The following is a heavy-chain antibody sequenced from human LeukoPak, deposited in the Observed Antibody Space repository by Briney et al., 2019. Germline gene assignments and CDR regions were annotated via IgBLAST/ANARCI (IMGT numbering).Heavy chain of an antibody. J-gene: IGHJ4*02. CDR1: GYTFTGYY. CDR2: INPNSGGT. CDR3: AGGPHRNILTGYELY. Sequence: GASVKVSCKASGYTFTGYYMHWVRQAPGQGLEWMGWINPNSGGTNYAQKFQGRVTMTRDTSISTAYMELSRLRSDDTAVYYCAGGPHRNILTGYELYWGQGTLVTVSS. V-gene: IGHV1-2*02. D-gene: IGHD3-9*01.